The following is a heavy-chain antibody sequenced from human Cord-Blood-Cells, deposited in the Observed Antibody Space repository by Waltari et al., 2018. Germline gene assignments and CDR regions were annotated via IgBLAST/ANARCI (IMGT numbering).Heavy chain of an antibody. D-gene: IGHD2-21*02. V-gene: IGHV4-34*01. Sequence: QVPPQPVGAGPLKPSEALSLTRPGYGGSFSGYYWSWIRQPPGKGLEWIGEINHSGSTNYNPSLKSRVTISVDTSKNQFSLKLSSVTAADTAVYYCARRGLTTHIVVVTAIDYWGQGTLVTVSS. CDR1: GGSFSGYY. CDR2: INHSGST. J-gene: IGHJ4*02. CDR3: ARRGLTTHIVVVTAIDY.